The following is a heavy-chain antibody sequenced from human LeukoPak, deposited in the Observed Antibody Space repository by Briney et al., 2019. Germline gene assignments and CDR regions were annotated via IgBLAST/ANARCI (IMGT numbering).Heavy chain of an antibody. CDR1: GFTFSDYA. Sequence: GGSLRLSCAASGFTFSDYAMSWVRQAPGKGLEWLSVISGGSSGSTYYADSVKGRFTVSRDNSKNTVDLQMNNLRVDDTAIYYCAKGGEAKWFGELLKTQYYYYMDVWGKGTTVTVSS. D-gene: IGHD3-10*01. V-gene: IGHV3-23*01. CDR2: ISGGSSGST. J-gene: IGHJ6*03. CDR3: AKGGEAKWFGELLKTQYYYYMDV.